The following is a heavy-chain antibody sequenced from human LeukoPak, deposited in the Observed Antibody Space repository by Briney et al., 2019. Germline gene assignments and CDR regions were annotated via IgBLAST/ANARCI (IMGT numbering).Heavy chain of an antibody. D-gene: IGHD6-13*01. CDR1: GFTFSDYY. CDR2: ISSSGSTI. J-gene: IGHJ4*02. Sequence: GGSLRLSCAASGFTFSDYYMSWIRQAPGKGLEWVSYISSSGSTIYYADSVKGRFTISRDNAKNSLYLQMNSLRAEDTAVYYCARRPYSSSWYYFDYWGQGTLVTVSS. CDR3: ARRPYSSSWYYFDY. V-gene: IGHV3-11*01.